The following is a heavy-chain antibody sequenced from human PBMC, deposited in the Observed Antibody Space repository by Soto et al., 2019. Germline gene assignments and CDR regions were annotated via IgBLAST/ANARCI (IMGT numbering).Heavy chain of an antibody. CDR2: IYPGDSDI. Sequence: PAESLKISCKGSGYKFSSNGIGWVRRKPGKGLEWVGLIYPGDSDIRYSPSFEGQVTISADNSISTAYLYWSSLKASDSAMYYCARSQALDYWGQGTLVTASS. D-gene: IGHD6-6*01. V-gene: IGHV5-51*01. CDR3: ARSQALDY. J-gene: IGHJ4*02. CDR1: GYKFSSNG.